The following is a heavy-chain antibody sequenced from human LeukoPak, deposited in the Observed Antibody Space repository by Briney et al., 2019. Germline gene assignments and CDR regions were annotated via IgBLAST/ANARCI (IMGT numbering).Heavy chain of an antibody. D-gene: IGHD3-10*01. CDR2: IYYSGST. CDR1: GGSISTYH. Sequence: PSETLSLTCAVSGGSISTYHWSWIRQPPGKGLEWIGYIYYSGSTNYNPSLKSRVTISVDTSRNQFSLKLSSVTAADTAVYYCARYGSGNYFDHWGQGTLVTVSS. J-gene: IGHJ4*02. CDR3: ARYGSGNYFDH. V-gene: IGHV4-59*08.